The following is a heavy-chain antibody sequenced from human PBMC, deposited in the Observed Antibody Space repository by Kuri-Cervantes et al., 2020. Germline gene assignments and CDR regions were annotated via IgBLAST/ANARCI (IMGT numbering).Heavy chain of an antibody. Sequence: GGSLRLSCAASGFTFSSYSMNWVRQAPGKGLEWVSSISSSSSYIYYADSVKGRFTISRDNSKNTLYLQMNSLRAEDTAVYYCAKARGSMMAYDSSGYGYFDLWGRGTLVTVSS. CDR1: GFTFSSYS. CDR3: AKARGSMMAYDSSGYGYFDL. D-gene: IGHD3-22*01. V-gene: IGHV3-21*01. CDR2: ISSSSSYI. J-gene: IGHJ2*01.